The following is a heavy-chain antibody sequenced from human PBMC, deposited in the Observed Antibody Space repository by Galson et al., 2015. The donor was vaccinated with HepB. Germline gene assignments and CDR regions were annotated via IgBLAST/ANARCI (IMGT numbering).Heavy chain of an antibody. D-gene: IGHD3-22*01. V-gene: IGHV3-33*01. Sequence: SLRLSCAASGFSFSSYGMHWVRQAPGKGLEWVAVIWFDGSKKYYTDSVKGRFTISRDNSKNTLYLQMNSLRAEDTAVYYCARNYDSSGYGEFDYWGQGTLVTVSS. CDR2: IWFDGSKK. CDR1: GFSFSSYG. J-gene: IGHJ4*02. CDR3: ARNYDSSGYGEFDY.